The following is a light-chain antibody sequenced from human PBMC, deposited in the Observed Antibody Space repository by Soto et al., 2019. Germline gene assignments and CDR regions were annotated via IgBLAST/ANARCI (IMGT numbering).Light chain of an antibody. CDR3: HPERNLLQS. V-gene: IGKV3-20*01. CDR1: QSVRSNY. CDR2: NSS. Sequence: ETVLTQAPGTLSLSPGERATLSCRASQSVRSNYLAWSQQKPVQTPRLLIYNSSSRAIGIPEMFSGTGSGTDFLLTISRPEPEECARYFWHPERNLLQSFGQGTKV. J-gene: IGKJ1*01.